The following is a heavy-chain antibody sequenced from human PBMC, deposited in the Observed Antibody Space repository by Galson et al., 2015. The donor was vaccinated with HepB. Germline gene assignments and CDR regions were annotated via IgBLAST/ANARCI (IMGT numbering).Heavy chain of an antibody. CDR1: GFTFNKYS. D-gene: IGHD6-6*01. J-gene: IGHJ6*03. CDR3: ARDSSSSGPYDYYYMDV. Sequence: SLRLSCAASGFTFNKYSMNWVRQAPGKGLEWVSSISSGSSYIYYADSVRGRFTISRDNAKNSLYLQMNSLRAEDTAVYYCARDSSSSGPYDYYYMDVWGKGTTVTVSS. CDR2: ISSGSSYI. V-gene: IGHV3-21*01.